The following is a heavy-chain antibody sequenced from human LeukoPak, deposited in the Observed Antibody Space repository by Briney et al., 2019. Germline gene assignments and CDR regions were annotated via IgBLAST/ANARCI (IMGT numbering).Heavy chain of an antibody. CDR2: IYYSGST. V-gene: IGHV4-59*01. J-gene: IGHJ4*02. CDR1: GGSISSYY. D-gene: IGHD6-19*01. Sequence: PSETLSLTCTVSGGSISSYYWSWIRQPPGKGLEWIGYIYYSGSTNYNPSLKSRVTISVDTSKNQFSLKLSSVTAADTAVYYCAREYSSGWYPYYFDYWGQGTLVTVSS. CDR3: AREYSSGWYPYYFDY.